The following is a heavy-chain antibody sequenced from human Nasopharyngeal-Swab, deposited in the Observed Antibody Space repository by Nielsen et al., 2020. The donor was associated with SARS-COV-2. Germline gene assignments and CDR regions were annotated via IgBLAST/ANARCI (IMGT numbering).Heavy chain of an antibody. CDR1: GFSFSTYD. Sequence: GESLKISCAASGFSFSTYDMSWVRQAPGKGLEWVSVIYGGDGRTVYADAVKGRFTISRDNSKNMLYLQMNSLRAEDTAVYYCTKGAWLDGWGQGTLVTVSS. J-gene: IGHJ4*02. CDR3: TKGAWLDG. V-gene: IGHV3-23*03. D-gene: IGHD3-16*01. CDR2: IYGGDGRT.